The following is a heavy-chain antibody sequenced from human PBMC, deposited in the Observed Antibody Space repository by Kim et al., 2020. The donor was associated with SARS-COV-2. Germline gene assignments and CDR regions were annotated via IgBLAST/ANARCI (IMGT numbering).Heavy chain of an antibody. J-gene: IGHJ4*02. D-gene: IGHD3-10*01. Sequence: GGSLRLSCAASGFTFSSYSMNWVRQAPGKGLEWVSSISSSSSYIYYADSVKGRFTISRDNAKNSLYLQMNSLRAEDTAVYYCATFYGSGSYYKDYWGQGTLVTVSS. V-gene: IGHV3-21*01. CDR2: ISSSSSYI. CDR3: ATFYGSGSYYKDY. CDR1: GFTFSSYS.